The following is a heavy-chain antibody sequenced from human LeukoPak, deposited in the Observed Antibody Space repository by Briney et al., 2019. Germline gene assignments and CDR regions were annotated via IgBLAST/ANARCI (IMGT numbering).Heavy chain of an antibody. Sequence: NTSETLSLTCAVYGGSFSGYYWSWIRQPPGKGLEWIGEINHSGSTNYNPSLKSRVTISVDTSKNQFSLKLSSVTAADTAVYYCAREVSLDGSGKGAFDIWGQGTMVTVSS. V-gene: IGHV4-34*01. CDR1: GGSFSGYY. J-gene: IGHJ3*02. CDR2: INHSGST. CDR3: AREVSLDGSGKGAFDI. D-gene: IGHD3-10*01.